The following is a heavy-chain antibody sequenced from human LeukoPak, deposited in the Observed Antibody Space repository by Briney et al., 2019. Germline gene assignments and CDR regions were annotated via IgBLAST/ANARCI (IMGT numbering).Heavy chain of an antibody. V-gene: IGHV4-59*08. CDR3: ARHPSYYDILTGYSPFDP. CDR1: GGSISNYY. Sequence: PSETLSLTCTVSGGSISNYYWSWIRQPPGKGLEWIGYIYYSGSTNYNPSLKSRVTISVDTSKNQFSLKLSSVTAADTAVYYCARHPSYYDILTGYSPFDPWGQGTLVTVSS. J-gene: IGHJ5*02. CDR2: IYYSGST. D-gene: IGHD3-9*01.